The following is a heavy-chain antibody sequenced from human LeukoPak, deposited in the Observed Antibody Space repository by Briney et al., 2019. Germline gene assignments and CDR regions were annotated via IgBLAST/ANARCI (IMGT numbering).Heavy chain of an antibody. CDR1: GFTFSSTT. CDR2: IYSGGST. Sequence: PGGSLRLSCVASGFTFSSTTMGWVRQAPGKGLEWVSVIYSGGSTYYADSVKGRFTISRDNSKNTLYLQMNSLRAEDTAVYYCASERSYGMDVWGQGTTVTVSS. CDR3: ASERSYGMDV. J-gene: IGHJ6*02. V-gene: IGHV3-53*01.